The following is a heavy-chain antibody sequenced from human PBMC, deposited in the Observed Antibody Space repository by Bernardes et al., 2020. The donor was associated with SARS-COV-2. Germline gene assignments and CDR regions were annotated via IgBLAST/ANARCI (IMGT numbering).Heavy chain of an antibody. V-gene: IGHV4-59*11. D-gene: IGHD3-3*01. CDR2: IYYSGST. CDR1: GGSISSHY. Sequence: ETLSLTCTVSGGSISSHYWSWIRQPPGKGLEWIGYIYYSGSTNYNPSLKSRVTISVDTSKNQFSLKLSSVTAADTAVYYCARTNVVTIFGVIISPAWFDPWGQGTLVTVSS. CDR3: ARTNVVTIFGVIISPAWFDP. J-gene: IGHJ5*02.